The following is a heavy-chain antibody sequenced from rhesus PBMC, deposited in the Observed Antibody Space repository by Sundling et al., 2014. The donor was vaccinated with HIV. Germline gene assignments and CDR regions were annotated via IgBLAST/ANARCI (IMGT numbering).Heavy chain of an antibody. CDR3: ATGGAFGALVYFDY. V-gene: IGHV3-201*01. CDR2: ISWDGDST. D-gene: IGHD1-44*02. CDR1: GFTFDDYA. Sequence: EVQLVESGGGVVQPGGSLRLSCAASGFTFDDYAMHWVRQAPGKGLEWVSGISWDGDSTYYADSVKGRFTFSRDNAKNSLYLQMDSLRAEDTAFYYCATGGAFGALVYFDYWGQGVLVTVSS. J-gene: IGHJ4*01.